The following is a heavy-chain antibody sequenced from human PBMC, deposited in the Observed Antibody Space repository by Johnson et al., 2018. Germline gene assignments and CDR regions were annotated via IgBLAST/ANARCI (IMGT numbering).Heavy chain of an antibody. CDR3: TRAHIFNCGEGYYFGMAA. J-gene: IGHJ6*02. CDR1: GFTFSNYA. V-gene: IGHV3-33*08. D-gene: IGHD2-15*01. CDR2: IWYDGSKK. Sequence: QVQLVESGGRVVHPVRSLRLSCAASGFTFSNYAMHWVRQAPGKGLEWVAVIWYDGSKKYYSDSVKGRFSISRDNSKDTLYLQMHRRRGEDTAVYDCTRAHIFNCGEGYYFGMAAWGQGTTVTVS.